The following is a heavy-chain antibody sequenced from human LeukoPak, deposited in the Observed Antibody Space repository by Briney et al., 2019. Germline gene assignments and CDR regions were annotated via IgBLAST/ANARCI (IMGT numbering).Heavy chain of an antibody. CDR2: IYYSGNT. CDR1: GGSISSYY. Sequence: PSQTLSLTCTVSGGSISSYYWSWIRQPPGKGLEWIGYIYYSGNTNYNPSLKSRVTISLDTSKNQFSLKLNSVTAADTAVYYCACGAGYYDSSGYYESFDYWGQGTLVTVSS. D-gene: IGHD3-22*01. V-gene: IGHV4-59*01. CDR3: ACGAGYYDSSGYYESFDY. J-gene: IGHJ4*02.